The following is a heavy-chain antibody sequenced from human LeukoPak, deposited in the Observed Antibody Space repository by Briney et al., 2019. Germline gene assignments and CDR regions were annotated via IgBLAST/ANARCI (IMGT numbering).Heavy chain of an antibody. V-gene: IGHV1-69*13. J-gene: IGHJ1*01. D-gene: IGHD3-10*01. CDR2: ITPLFGTG. CDR3: ARDSSDIRGLIAH. Sequence: SVKVSCKASGGSFSKYTLNWVRQRPGQGLEWMGGITPLFGTGKCAQKFQGRVTITADESASTAYMELSRLASEDTAVYYCARDSSDIRGLIAHWGQGILVTVSS. CDR1: GGSFSKYT.